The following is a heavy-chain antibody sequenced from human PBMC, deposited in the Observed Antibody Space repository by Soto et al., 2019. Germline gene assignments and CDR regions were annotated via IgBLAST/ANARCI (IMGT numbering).Heavy chain of an antibody. CDR3: ARDLYGVRGVIIGPVWYYYYGMDV. V-gene: IGHV3-53*01. CDR2: IYSGGST. Sequence: GGSLRLSCAASGFTVSSTYMSWVRQAPGKGLEWVSVIYSGGSTYYADSVKGRFTISRDNSKNTLYLQMNSLRAEDTAVYYCARDLYGVRGVIIGPVWYYYYGMDVWGQGTTVTVSS. D-gene: IGHD3-10*01. J-gene: IGHJ6*02. CDR1: GFTVSSTY.